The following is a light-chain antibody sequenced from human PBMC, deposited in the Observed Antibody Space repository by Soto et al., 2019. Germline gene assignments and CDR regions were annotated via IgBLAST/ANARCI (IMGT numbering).Light chain of an antibody. Sequence: VLTQPPSVSGAPGQRVIISCTGGSSNIGANNDVHWYQQTPGRAPKLLIYGDNNRPSGVPDRFSGSKSGTSASLAITGLQAEDEADYYCHSYDDSLSGSVFGGGTKLTVL. CDR3: HSYDDSLSGSV. V-gene: IGLV1-40*01. J-gene: IGLJ3*02. CDR2: GDN. CDR1: SSNIGANND.